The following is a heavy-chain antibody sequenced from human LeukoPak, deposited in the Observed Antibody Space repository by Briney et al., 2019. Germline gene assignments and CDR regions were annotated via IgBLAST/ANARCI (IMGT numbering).Heavy chain of an antibody. D-gene: IGHD2-15*01. V-gene: IGHV5-51*01. J-gene: IGHJ4*02. Sequence: GESLKISCKGSGYSFTSYWIGWVRQMPGKGLEWMGIIYPGDSDTRYSPSFQGQVTISADKSISTAYLQWSSLKASDTAMYYCARLRGYCSGGSCYIDYWGQGTLVTVSS. CDR2: IYPGDSDT. CDR3: ARLRGYCSGGSCYIDY. CDR1: GYSFTSYW.